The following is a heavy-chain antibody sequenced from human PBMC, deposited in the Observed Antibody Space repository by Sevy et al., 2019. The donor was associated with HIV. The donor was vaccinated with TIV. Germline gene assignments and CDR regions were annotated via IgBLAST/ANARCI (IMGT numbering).Heavy chain of an antibody. D-gene: IGHD3-22*01. V-gene: IGHV3-15*01. Sequence: GGSLRLSCAVSGFTFNNAWMNWVRQAPGTGLQWVGLIKSKIDGETTDYAAPVKGRFTISRDDSKNTLFLQMNSLKIEDTAVYYCATAPGYYDSAPFDFWGPGTLVTVSS. CDR2: IKSKIDGETT. J-gene: IGHJ4*02. CDR1: GFTFNNAW. CDR3: ATAPGYYDSAPFDF.